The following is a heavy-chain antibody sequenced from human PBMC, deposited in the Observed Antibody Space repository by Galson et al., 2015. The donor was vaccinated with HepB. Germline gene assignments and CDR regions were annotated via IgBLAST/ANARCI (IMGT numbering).Heavy chain of an antibody. V-gene: IGHV3-11*01. D-gene: IGHD3-22*01. CDR1: GFTFSDYY. CDR2: ISSSGSTI. Sequence: SLRLSCAASGFTFSDYYMSWIRQAPGKGLEWVSYISSSGSTIYYVDSVKGRFTISRDNAKNSLYLQMNSLRAEDTAVYYCARDLYYYDSSGNDAFDIWGQGTMVTVSS. J-gene: IGHJ3*02. CDR3: ARDLYYYDSSGNDAFDI.